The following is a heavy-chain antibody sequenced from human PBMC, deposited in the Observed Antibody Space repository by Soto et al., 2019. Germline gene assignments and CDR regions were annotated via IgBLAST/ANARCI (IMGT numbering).Heavy chain of an antibody. CDR2: INHSGSS. CDR1: GGSFSGNY. V-gene: IGHV4-34*01. D-gene: IGHD3-10*01. J-gene: IGHJ5*02. Sequence: PSETLSLTCAVYGGSFSGNYWTWIRQPPGKGLEWIAEINHSGSSNYNPSLKSRVTISVDTSKNQFSLKLTSVTAADTAVYYCARQEITMVRAFNWFDPWGQGTLVTVSS. CDR3: ARQEITMVRAFNWFDP.